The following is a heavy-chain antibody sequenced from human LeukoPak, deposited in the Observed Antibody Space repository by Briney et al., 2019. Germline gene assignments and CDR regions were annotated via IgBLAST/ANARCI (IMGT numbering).Heavy chain of an antibody. CDR1: GGSISSSNW. CDR3: ARLMVRGVINIDY. V-gene: IGHV4-4*02. Sequence: PSETLSLTCAVSGGSISSSNWWSWVRQPPGKGLEWIGEIYHSGGTNYNPSLKSRVTISVDKSKNQFSLKLSSVTAADTAVYYCARLMVRGVINIDYWGQGTLVTVSS. D-gene: IGHD3-10*01. CDR2: IYHSGGT. J-gene: IGHJ4*02.